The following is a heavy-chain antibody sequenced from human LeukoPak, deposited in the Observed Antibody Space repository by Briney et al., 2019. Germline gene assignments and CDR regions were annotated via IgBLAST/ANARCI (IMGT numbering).Heavy chain of an antibody. J-gene: IGHJ6*02. Sequence: ASVKVSCKASGGTFSSYAISWVRQAPGQGLEWMGGIIPIFGTANFAQKFQGRVTITADESTSTAYMELSSLRSEDTAVYYCARDRYYGSGSYSGYSVYYGMDVWGQGTTVTVSS. D-gene: IGHD3-10*01. V-gene: IGHV1-69*13. CDR3: ARDRYYGSGSYSGYSVYYGMDV. CDR2: IIPIFGTA. CDR1: GGTFSSYA.